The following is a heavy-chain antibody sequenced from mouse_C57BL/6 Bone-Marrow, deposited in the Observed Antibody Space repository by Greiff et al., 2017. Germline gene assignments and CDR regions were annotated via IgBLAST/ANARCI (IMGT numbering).Heavy chain of an antibody. D-gene: IGHD2-10*01. CDR3: AAYYWFAY. J-gene: IGHJ3*01. Sequence: QVQLQQPGAELVKPGASVKLSCKASGYTFTSYWVQWVKQRPGQGLEWIGEIDPSDSYTNYNQKFKGKATLTVDTSSSTAYMPLSSLTSEDSAVYYCAAYYWFAYWGQGTLVTVSA. CDR1: GYTFTSYW. V-gene: IGHV1-50*01. CDR2: IDPSDSYT.